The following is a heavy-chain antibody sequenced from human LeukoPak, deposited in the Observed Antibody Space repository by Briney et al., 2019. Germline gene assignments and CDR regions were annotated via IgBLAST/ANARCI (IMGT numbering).Heavy chain of an antibody. J-gene: IGHJ4*02. CDR3: ARGLGGRDDY. Sequence: PAETPSLTSAVYGKSFGAYYWSWIGQPPGKGLEWIGEINHSGSTNYNPSPQSRVTLSVDTSKTQFSLNLTSVTAAGTAVYYCARGLGGRDDYWGEKTVLRVSS. D-gene: IGHD1-26*01. CDR2: INHSGST. V-gene: IGHV4-34*01. CDR1: GKSFGAYY.